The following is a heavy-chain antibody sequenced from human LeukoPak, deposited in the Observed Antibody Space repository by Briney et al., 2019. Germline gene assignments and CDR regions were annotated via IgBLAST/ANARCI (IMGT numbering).Heavy chain of an antibody. J-gene: IGHJ4*02. CDR3: ARERSSWYYLDY. CDR1: GDSVSSNIAT. D-gene: IGHD6-13*01. Sequence: SQTLSLTCVISGDSVSSNIATWNWIRQSPSRGLEWLGRTYYRSQRYYDYVVSVRSRITINPDTSKNQFSLQLSSVTPEDTAVYFCARERSSWYYLDYWGQGMLVTVSS. CDR2: TYYRSQRYY. V-gene: IGHV6-1*01.